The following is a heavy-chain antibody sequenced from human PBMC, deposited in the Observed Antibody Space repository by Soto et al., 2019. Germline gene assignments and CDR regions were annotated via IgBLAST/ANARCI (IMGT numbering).Heavy chain of an antibody. V-gene: IGHV1-18*01. D-gene: IGHD1-26*01. CDR1: GYTFTSYG. Sequence: QVQLVQSGAEVKKPGASVKVSCKASGYTFTSYGISWVRQAPGQGFEWMGWINPYNGNTKYAQKLEGRVTMTTDTSTSTAYMELRSLRSDDTAVYYCARDAAVGLFDYWGQGTLVTVSS. CDR2: INPYNGNT. J-gene: IGHJ4*02. CDR3: ARDAAVGLFDY.